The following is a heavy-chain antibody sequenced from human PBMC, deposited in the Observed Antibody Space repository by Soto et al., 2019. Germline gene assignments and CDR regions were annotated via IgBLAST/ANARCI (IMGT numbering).Heavy chain of an antibody. CDR1: GGTFSSYT. V-gene: IGHV1-69*02. CDR3: ASGPDWFDP. Sequence: QVQLVQSGAEVKKPGSAVKVSCKASGGTFSSYTISWVRQAPGQGLEWMGRIIPTLGIANYEQKFQGSGAISADNSQSTAYMELSSLRAEDTAVYYCASGPDWFDPWGQGTLVTVSS. J-gene: IGHJ5*01. CDR2: IIPTLGIA.